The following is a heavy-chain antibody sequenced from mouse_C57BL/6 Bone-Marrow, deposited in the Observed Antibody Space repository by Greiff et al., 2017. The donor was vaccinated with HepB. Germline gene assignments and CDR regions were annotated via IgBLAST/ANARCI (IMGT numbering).Heavy chain of an antibody. V-gene: IGHV1-55*01. CDR2: IYPGSGST. D-gene: IGHD2-4*01. CDR1: GYTFTSYW. J-gene: IGHJ3*01. Sequence: VKLMESGAELVKPGASVKMSCKASGYTFTSYWITWVKQRPGQGLEWIGDIYPGSGSTNYNEKFKSKATLTVDTSSSTAYMQLSSLTSEDSAVYYCAREYDYDGGFAYWGQGTLVTVSA. CDR3: AREYDYDGGFAY.